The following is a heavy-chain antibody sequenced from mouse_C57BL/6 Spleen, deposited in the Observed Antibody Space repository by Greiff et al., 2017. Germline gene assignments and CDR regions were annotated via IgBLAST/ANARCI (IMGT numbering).Heavy chain of an antibody. V-gene: IGHV1-54*01. D-gene: IGHD3-1*01. CDR1: GYAFTNYL. J-gene: IGHJ3*01. CDR2: INPGSGGT. Sequence: VMLVVSGAELVRPGTSVKVSCKASGYAFTNYLIEWVKQRPGQGLEWIGVINPGSGGTNYNEKFKGKATLTADKSSSTAYMQLSSLTSEDSAVYFCARGGYERAWFAYWGQGTLVTVSA. CDR3: ARGGYERAWFAY.